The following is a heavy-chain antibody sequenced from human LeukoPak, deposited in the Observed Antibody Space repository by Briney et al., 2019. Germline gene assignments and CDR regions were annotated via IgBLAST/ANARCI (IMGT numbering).Heavy chain of an antibody. D-gene: IGHD3-10*01. J-gene: IGHJ4*02. CDR3: AKWKYGSDFGYFDY. CDR2: ISRSTNHT. Sequence: PGGSLRLSCAASGFTFSSYYMNWVRQAPGKGLEWVSSISRSTNHTYYADSLKGRFTISRDNAKNSLYLQMNSLRAEDTAVYYCAKWKYGSDFGYFDYWGQGTLVTVSS. V-gene: IGHV3-21*01. CDR1: GFTFSSYY.